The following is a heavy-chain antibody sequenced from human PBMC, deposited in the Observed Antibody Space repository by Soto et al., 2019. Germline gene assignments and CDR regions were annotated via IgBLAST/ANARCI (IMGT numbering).Heavy chain of an antibody. J-gene: IGHJ6*03. CDR2: ISGSGGST. Sequence: GGSLRLSCAASGFTFSSYAMSWVRQAPGKGLEWVSAISGSGGSTYYADSVKGRFTISRDNSKNTLYLQMNSLRAEDTAVYYCAKDGTPRFLEWPYYKDYYYYYMDVWGKGTTVTVSS. V-gene: IGHV3-23*01. D-gene: IGHD3-3*01. CDR1: GFTFSSYA. CDR3: AKDGTPRFLEWPYYKDYYYYYMDV.